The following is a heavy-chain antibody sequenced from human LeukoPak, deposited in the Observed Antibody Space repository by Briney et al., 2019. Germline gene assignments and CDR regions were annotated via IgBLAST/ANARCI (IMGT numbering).Heavy chain of an antibody. J-gene: IGHJ6*02. CDR1: GGTFSSYA. Sequence: SVKVSCEASGGTFSSYAISWVRQAPGQGLEWMGGIIPIFGTANYAQKFQGRVTITADESTSTAYMELSSLRSEDTAVYYCARLDYGDPPTTDYYYYGMDVWGQGTTVTVSS. CDR2: IIPIFGTA. D-gene: IGHD4-17*01. CDR3: ARLDYGDPPTTDYYYYGMDV. V-gene: IGHV1-69*13.